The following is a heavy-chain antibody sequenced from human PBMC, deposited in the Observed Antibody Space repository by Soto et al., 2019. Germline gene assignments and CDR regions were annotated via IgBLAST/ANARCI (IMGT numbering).Heavy chain of an antibody. D-gene: IGHD3-22*01. V-gene: IGHV4-59*01. CDR1: GDSISSYY. CDR3: ALRSMAVVPEY. J-gene: IGHJ4*02. CDR2: LYYGRSA. Sequence: QVQLQESGPGLVKPSETLSLTCAVSGDSISSYYCMWIRQPPGKGLESIGYLYYGRSANYNPTLTSRVTLSVDKSTNQCSLTLSSMTAADTAVYYCALRSMAVVPEYWGQGTLVTVSS.